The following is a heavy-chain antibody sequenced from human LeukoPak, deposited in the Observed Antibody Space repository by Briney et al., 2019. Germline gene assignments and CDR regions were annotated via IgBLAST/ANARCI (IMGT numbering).Heavy chain of an antibody. V-gene: IGHV1-69*01. Sequence: SVKVSCKASGGTFSIYAISWVRHPPGQGLEWVGGIIPIFGTANYAQKCQGRVTITAYESTSTAYMELRSLRSEGTAVYYCGRGGVAAAGDDAFDIWGQGTMVTVSS. CDR2: IIPIFGTA. CDR3: GRGGVAAAGDDAFDI. CDR1: GGTFSIYA. J-gene: IGHJ3*02. D-gene: IGHD6-13*01.